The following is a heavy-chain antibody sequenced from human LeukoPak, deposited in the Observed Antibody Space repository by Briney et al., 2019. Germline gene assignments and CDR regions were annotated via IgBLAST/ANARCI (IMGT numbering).Heavy chain of an antibody. CDR2: ISYDGINK. Sequence: PGRSLRLSCAASGFTFSSYGMHWVRQAPGKGLEWVAVISYDGINKYYADSVKGRFTISRDNSKNTLYLQMNSLRAEDTAVYYCAEASLDTDWGVFDYWGQGTLVTVSS. D-gene: IGHD7-27*01. CDR3: AEASLDTDWGVFDY. CDR1: GFTFSSYG. V-gene: IGHV3-30*18. J-gene: IGHJ4*02.